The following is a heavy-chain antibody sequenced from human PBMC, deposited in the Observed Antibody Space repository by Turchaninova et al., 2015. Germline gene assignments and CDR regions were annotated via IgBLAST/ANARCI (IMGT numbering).Heavy chain of an antibody. CDR2: IKEDESEK. V-gene: IGHV3-7*03. D-gene: IGHD2-8*01. J-gene: IGHJ4*02. Sequence: EVQLVEYGGGLVQPGGSLRLSCAASGFTFSRYWLSWDRQAPGKGLEGGVTIKEDESEKYYGTSVKGRVTISRDNAKNSLYLQMNSRRAEDTAVYYCARYCTNGVCLWGYYFDYWGQGTLVTVSS. CDR3: ARYCTNGVCLWGYYFDY. CDR1: GFTFSRYW.